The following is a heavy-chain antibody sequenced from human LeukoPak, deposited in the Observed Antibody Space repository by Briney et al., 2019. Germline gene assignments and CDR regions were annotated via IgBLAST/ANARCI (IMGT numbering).Heavy chain of an antibody. Sequence: ASVKVSCKASGYTFTSYGISWVRQAPGQGLEWMGWISAYNGNTNYAQKPQGRVTMTTDTSTSTAYMELRSLRSDDTAVYYCARDYYDSSGSLHDAFDIWGQGTMVTVSS. CDR2: ISAYNGNT. V-gene: IGHV1-18*01. J-gene: IGHJ3*02. D-gene: IGHD3-22*01. CDR3: ARDYYDSSGSLHDAFDI. CDR1: GYTFTSYG.